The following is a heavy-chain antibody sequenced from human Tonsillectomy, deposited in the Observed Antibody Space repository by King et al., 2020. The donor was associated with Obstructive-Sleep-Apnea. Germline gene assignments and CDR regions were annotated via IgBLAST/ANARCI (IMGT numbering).Heavy chain of an antibody. J-gene: IGHJ5*02. D-gene: IGHD5/OR15-5a*01. CDR1: GFILSKYG. Sequence: VQLVESGGGVFQPGRSLRLSCAAAGFILSKYGMHWVRQAPGKGLEGVAVISYDGSNKYYADSVKGRFTTSRDNSKNTLDLQMNRLRAEDTAVYYCAKNLYDLSPASPFDPWGQGTLVTVSS. CDR3: AKNLYDLSPASPFDP. CDR2: ISYDGSNK. V-gene: IGHV3-30*18.